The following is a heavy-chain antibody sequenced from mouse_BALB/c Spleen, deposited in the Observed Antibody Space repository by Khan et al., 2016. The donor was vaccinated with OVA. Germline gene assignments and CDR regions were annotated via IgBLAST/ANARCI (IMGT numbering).Heavy chain of an antibody. D-gene: IGHD2-10*02. CDR1: GYTFTSYW. V-gene: IGHV1S81*02. CDR2: INPSNGRT. CDR3: ARGGYGSLAY. J-gene: IGHJ3*01. Sequence: QVQLKQSGAELVKPGASVKLSCKASGYTFTSYWLHWVKQRPGQGLEWIGYINPSNGRTHQDEKFKSKATLIVDRSSSTAYMELSSLTSEDSAVHYCARGGYGSLAYWGQGTLVTVSA.